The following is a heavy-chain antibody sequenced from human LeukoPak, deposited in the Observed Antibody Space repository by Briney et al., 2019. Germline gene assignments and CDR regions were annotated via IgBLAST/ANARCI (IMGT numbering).Heavy chain of an antibody. CDR3: ARRAMAARALGY. J-gene: IGHJ4*02. Sequence: AAVKVSCKASGYTFTSYGISWVRQAPGQGLEWMGWISAYNGNTNYAQKLQGRVTMTTDTSTSTAYMELRSLRSDDTAVYYCARRAMAARALGYWGQGTLVTVSS. CDR1: GYTFTSYG. D-gene: IGHD5-24*01. V-gene: IGHV1-18*01. CDR2: ISAYNGNT.